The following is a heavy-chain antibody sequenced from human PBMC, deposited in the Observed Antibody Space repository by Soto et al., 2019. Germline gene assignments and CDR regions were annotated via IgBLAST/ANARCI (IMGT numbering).Heavy chain of an antibody. CDR2: FHYTGIS. D-gene: IGHD6-13*01. CDR1: EGSIRGYY. Sequence: TSETLSLTCTVSEGSIRGYYWSWIRQPPGKGLEWIGYFHYTGISNYNSSLKSRVTMSPDTSKNQFSLKLSSVSAADTAIYYCARGASNWQYFDYWGQGALVYVS. V-gene: IGHV4-59*01. J-gene: IGHJ4*02. CDR3: ARGASNWQYFDY.